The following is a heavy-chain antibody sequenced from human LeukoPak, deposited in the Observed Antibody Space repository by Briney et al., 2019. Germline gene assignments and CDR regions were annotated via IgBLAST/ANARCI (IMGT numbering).Heavy chain of an antibody. CDR1: GFTFSSYA. J-gene: IGHJ4*02. D-gene: IGHD6-19*01. CDR3: AKDQEVSSGWYRGYDY. CDR2: ISGSGGST. V-gene: IGHV3-23*01. Sequence: GGSLRLSCAASGFTFSSYAMSWVRQAPGKGPEWVSAISGSGGSTYYADSVKGRFTISRDNSKNTLYLQMNSLRAEDTAVYYCAKDQEVSSGWYRGYDYWGQGTLVTVSS.